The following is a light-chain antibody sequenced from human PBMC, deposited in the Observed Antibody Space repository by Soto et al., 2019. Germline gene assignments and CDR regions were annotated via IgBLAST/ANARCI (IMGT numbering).Light chain of an antibody. Sequence: RVMTQSPATLSVFPGDGATLSCRASQTVYTYLAWFQQKPGQAPRLLIYGASTRATGVPARFSGSGSGTEFTLSISSLQSEDFAVYYCQQYNNWPFTFGQGTRLETK. J-gene: IGKJ5*01. CDR1: QTVYTY. CDR3: QQYNNWPFT. CDR2: GAS. V-gene: IGKV3-15*01.